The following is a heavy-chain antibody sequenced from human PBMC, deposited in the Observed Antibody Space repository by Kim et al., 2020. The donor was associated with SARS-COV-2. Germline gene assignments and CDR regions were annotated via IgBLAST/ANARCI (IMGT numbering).Heavy chain of an antibody. V-gene: IGHV4-59*01. CDR2: IYYSGST. CDR1: GGSISSYY. CDR3: ARDASYYDSSGYKLEYFQH. Sequence: SETLSLTCTVSGGSISSYYWSWIRQPPGKGLEWIGYIYYSGSTNYNPSLKSRVTISVDTSKNQFSLKLSSVTAADTAVYYCARDASYYDSSGYKLEYFQHWGQGTLVTVSS. D-gene: IGHD3-22*01. J-gene: IGHJ1*01.